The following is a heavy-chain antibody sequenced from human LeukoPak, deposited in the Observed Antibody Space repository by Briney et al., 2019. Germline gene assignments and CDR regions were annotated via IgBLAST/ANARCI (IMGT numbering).Heavy chain of an antibody. CDR3: ARDVGYFDY. V-gene: IGHV3-30-3*01. CDR2: ISKDGSIK. Sequence: GGSLRLSCAASGFTFSPYSMHWVRQAPGKGLDWVAIISKDGSIKHYAASVKGRFTISRDNSKNTLYLQMSSLRPEDTAVYYCARDVGYFDYWGQGTRVTVSS. J-gene: IGHJ4*02. D-gene: IGHD1-26*01. CDR1: GFTFSPYS.